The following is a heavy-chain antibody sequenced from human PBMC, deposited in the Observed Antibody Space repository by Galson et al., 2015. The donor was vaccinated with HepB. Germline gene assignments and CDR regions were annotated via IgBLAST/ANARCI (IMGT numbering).Heavy chain of an antibody. J-gene: IGHJ4*02. V-gene: IGHV6-1*01. Sequence: CAISGDSVSSNSAAWNWIRQSPSRGLEWLGRTYYRSKWYNEYAVSVKSRITINPDTSKNQFSLQLNSVTPEDTAIYYCARGGYSPTRIYDYWGQGTLVTVSS. D-gene: IGHD5-18*01. CDR1: GDSVSSNSAA. CDR2: TYYRSKWYN. CDR3: ARGGYSPTRIYDY.